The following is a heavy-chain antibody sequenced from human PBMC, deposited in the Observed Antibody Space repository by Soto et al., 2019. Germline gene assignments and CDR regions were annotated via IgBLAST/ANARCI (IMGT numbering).Heavy chain of an antibody. CDR1: GGSISSGGYS. V-gene: IGHV4-30-2*01. Sequence: PSETLSLTCAVSGGSISSGGYSWSWIRQPPGKGLEWIGYIYHSGSTYYNPSLKSRVTISVDRSKNQFSLKLSSVTAADTAVYYCARATGYSYGRDAFDIWGQGTMVT. CDR2: IYHSGST. D-gene: IGHD5-18*01. CDR3: ARATGYSYGRDAFDI. J-gene: IGHJ3*02.